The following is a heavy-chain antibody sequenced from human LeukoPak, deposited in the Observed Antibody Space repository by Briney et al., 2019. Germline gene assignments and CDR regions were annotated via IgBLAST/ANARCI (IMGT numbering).Heavy chain of an antibody. D-gene: IGHD2-2*01. CDR3: ARQRGYCSSTSCVVWFGP. Sequence: PSETLSLTCTVSGGSISSYYWSWIRQPPGKGLEWIGYIYYSGSTNYNPSLKSRVTISVDTSKNQFSLKLSSVTAADTAAYYCARQRGYCSSTSCVVWFGPWGQGTLVTVS. CDR1: GGSISSYY. CDR2: IYYSGST. V-gene: IGHV4-59*08. J-gene: IGHJ5*02.